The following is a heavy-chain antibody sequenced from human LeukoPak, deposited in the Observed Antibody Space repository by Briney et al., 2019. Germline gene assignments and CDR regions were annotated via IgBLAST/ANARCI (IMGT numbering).Heavy chain of an antibody. CDR1: GFTFSSYA. V-gene: IGHV3-23*01. J-gene: IGHJ6*02. CDR2: ISGRGGST. Sequence: GGSLRLSCAASGFTFSSYAMSWGRQAPGKGLGWVSAISGRGGSTYYADSVKGRFTISRDNSKNTLYLQMNSLRAEDTAVYYCAKGRCSGGSCYRGDYYGMDVWGQGTTVSVSS. CDR3: AKGRCSGGSCYRGDYYGMDV. D-gene: IGHD2-15*01.